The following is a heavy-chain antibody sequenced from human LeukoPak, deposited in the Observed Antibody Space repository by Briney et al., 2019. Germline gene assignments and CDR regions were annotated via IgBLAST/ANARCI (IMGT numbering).Heavy chain of an antibody. V-gene: IGHV3-30*02. CDR3: AKESDSGYHSEGPKT. CDR1: GFVLSDYG. Sequence: PGGSLRLSCTASGFVLSDYGMHWVRQAPGKGLEWVAFVRNDGSNEYYVGSVKGRFTISRDKSKNTLCLQMNSLRAEDTAVYSCAKESDSGYHSEGPKTWGLGTLVTVSS. D-gene: IGHD5-12*01. CDR2: VRNDGSNE. J-gene: IGHJ5*02.